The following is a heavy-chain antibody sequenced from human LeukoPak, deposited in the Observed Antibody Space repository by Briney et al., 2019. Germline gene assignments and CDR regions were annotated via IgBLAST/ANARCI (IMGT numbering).Heavy chain of an antibody. V-gene: IGHV3-30-3*01. Sequence: GGSLRLSCATSGFTFSSYAMHWVRQAPGKGLEWVAVISYDGSNKYYADSVKGRFTISRDNSKNTLYLEMNRLRAEDTAVFYCARTAVAANTFDYWGQGTLVTVSS. CDR2: ISYDGSNK. CDR1: GFTFSSYA. CDR3: ARTAVAANTFDY. J-gene: IGHJ4*02. D-gene: IGHD6-19*01.